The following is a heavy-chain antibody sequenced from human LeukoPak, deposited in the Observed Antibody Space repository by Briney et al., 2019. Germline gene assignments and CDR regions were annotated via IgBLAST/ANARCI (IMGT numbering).Heavy chain of an antibody. Sequence: SETLSLTCTVSGYSISSAYYWGWIRQPPGKGLEWIGILYPSGSTNYNPSLKGRVTISVDTSKNQFSLNLSSVTAADTAVYNCARGAYYDSSGYHDVFDIWGQGTMVTVSS. J-gene: IGHJ3*02. V-gene: IGHV4-38-2*02. CDR3: ARGAYYDSSGYHDVFDI. CDR1: GYSISSAYY. CDR2: LYPSGST. D-gene: IGHD3-22*01.